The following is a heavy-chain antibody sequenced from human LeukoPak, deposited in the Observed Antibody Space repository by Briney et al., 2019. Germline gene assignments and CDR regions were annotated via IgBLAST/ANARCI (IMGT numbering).Heavy chain of an antibody. D-gene: IGHD2-2*01. J-gene: IGHJ5*02. Sequence: SETLSLTCAVYGGSFSGYYWSWIRQPPGEGLEWIGEINHSGSTNYNPSLKSRVTISVDTSKNQFSLKLSSVTAADTAVYYCARGGYCSSTSCYSWFDPWGQGTLVTVSS. CDR1: GGSFSGYY. V-gene: IGHV4-34*01. CDR2: INHSGST. CDR3: ARGGYCSSTSCYSWFDP.